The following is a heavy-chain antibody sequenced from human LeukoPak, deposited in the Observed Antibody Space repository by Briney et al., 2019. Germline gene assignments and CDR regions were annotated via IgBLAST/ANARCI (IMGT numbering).Heavy chain of an antibody. V-gene: IGHV4-39*01. CDR3: ARPFGSGSPYKYVF. D-gene: IGHD3-10*01. Sequence: PSETLSLTCTVSGDSITTSNHFWGWIRQPPGKGLEWIGSVYYNRNTYYNPSLKSRVTISVDPSKNQFSLKLTSVTAADTAMYYCARPFGSGSPYKYVFWGQGTLVTVSS. CDR1: GDSITTSNHF. CDR2: VYYNRNT. J-gene: IGHJ1*01.